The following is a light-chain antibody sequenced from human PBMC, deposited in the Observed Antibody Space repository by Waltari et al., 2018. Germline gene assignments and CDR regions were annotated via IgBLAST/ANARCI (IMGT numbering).Light chain of an antibody. J-gene: IGLJ3*02. CDR1: GSDIGNYNY. V-gene: IGLV2-14*01. CDR3: VSYTTSTTWV. Sequence: QSALTQPASVSGSPGQSITISCTGTGSDIGNYNYVSWYQQHPGKAPKLMIYEVSDRPSGVSNRFSGSKSGNTASLTISGLQAEDEADYYCVSYTTSTTWVFGGGTKLTVL. CDR2: EVS.